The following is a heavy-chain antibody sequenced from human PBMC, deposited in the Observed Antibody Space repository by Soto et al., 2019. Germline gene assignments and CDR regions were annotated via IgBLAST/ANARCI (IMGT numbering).Heavy chain of an antibody. V-gene: IGHV3-30-3*01. CDR1: GFTFSSYA. CDR2: ISYDGSNK. CDR3: XXXXXXXXXXXXXY. J-gene: IGHJ4*02. Sequence: QVQLVESGGGVVQPGRSLRLSCAASGFTFSSYAMHWVRQAXXXXXXWVAVISYDGSNKYYADSVKGRFTISRDNSKNTLYLQMXSXXXXXXXXXXXXXXXXXXXXXXXXYWGQGTLVTVSS.